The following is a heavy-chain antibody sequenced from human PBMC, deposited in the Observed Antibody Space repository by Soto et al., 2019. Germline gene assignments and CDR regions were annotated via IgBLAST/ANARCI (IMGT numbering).Heavy chain of an antibody. CDR2: IYYCGSA. CDR1: GGSISMGCYS. D-gene: IGHD5-18*01. Sequence: SYTLSLTCTMSGGSISMGCYSWSWLRPHPGKFLEWIGYIYYCGSAYYNPSLKSRVTISVDTSKNQFSLKLSSVTAADTAVYYCETSGYSYGTFDYWGQGTLVTV. V-gene: IGHV4-31*03. J-gene: IGHJ4*02. CDR3: ETSGYSYGTFDY.